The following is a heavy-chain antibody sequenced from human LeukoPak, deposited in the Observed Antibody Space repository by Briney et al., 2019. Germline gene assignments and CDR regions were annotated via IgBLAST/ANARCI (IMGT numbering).Heavy chain of an antibody. J-gene: IGHJ5*02. Sequence: SETLSLTCAVSGGSISSGGYSWSWIRQPPGKGLEWIGYIYHSGSTYYNPSLKSRVTISVDRSKNQFSLKLSSATAADTAVYYCARSFYGSGSYYKLLWFDPWGQGTLVTVSS. D-gene: IGHD3-10*01. CDR2: IYHSGST. CDR1: GGSISSGGYS. V-gene: IGHV4-30-2*01. CDR3: ARSFYGSGSYYKLLWFDP.